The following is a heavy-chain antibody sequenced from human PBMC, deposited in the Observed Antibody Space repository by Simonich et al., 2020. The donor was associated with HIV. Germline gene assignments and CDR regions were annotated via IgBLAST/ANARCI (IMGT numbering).Heavy chain of an antibody. D-gene: IGHD3-3*01. Sequence: QVQLQQWGAGLLKPSETLSLTCAVYGGSFSGYYGSWIRQPPGTGLGWIGKNNQSGITNYKSSLNSRATISVDKSKNQFSLKLSSVTAADTAIYYCARRDRELILYFDYWGQGNLVTVSS. CDR2: NNQSGIT. CDR3: ARRDRELILYFDY. CDR1: GGSFSGYY. J-gene: IGHJ4*02. V-gene: IGHV4-34*01.